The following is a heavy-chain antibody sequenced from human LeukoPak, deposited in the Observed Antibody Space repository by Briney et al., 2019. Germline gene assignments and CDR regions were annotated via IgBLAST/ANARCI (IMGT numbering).Heavy chain of an antibody. D-gene: IGHD4/OR15-4a*01. CDR3: ASLPGAKGALFDF. CDR2: IYYSGST. Sequence: SETLSLTCTVSGTSISSSSHYWGRIRPPPGLGLVWLGGIYYSGSTCYSPCRKSRVTITVDTSKNQSSLKLSSVTAADTAVYYCASLPGAKGALFDFWGQGTLVTVSS. CDR1: GTSISSSSHY. J-gene: IGHJ4*02. V-gene: IGHV4-39*01.